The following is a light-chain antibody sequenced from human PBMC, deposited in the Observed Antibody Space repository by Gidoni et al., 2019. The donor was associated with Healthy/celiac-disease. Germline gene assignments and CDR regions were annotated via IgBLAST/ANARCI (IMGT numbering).Light chain of an antibody. Sequence: QSVLTQPPSVSWAPGQRVPISCTGSSSNIGAGYDVPWYQQHPGTAPKLLIYGNSNRPSGVPDRFSGSKSGTTASLAITGLQAEDEADYYCQSYESSLSGWVFGGGTKLTVL. CDR3: QSYESSLSGWV. J-gene: IGLJ3*02. CDR2: GNS. V-gene: IGLV1-40*01. CDR1: SSNIGAGYD.